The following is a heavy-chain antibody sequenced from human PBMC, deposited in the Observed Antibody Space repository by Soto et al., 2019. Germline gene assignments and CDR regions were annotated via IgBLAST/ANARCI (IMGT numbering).Heavy chain of an antibody. V-gene: IGHV1-3*01. J-gene: IGHJ5*02. D-gene: IGHD5-12*01. Sequence: ASVKVSCKASGYTFTSYAMHWVRQAPGQRLEWMGWINAGNGNTKYSQKFQGRVTITRDTSASTAYMGLSSLRSEDTAVYYCVRGYSGYEIDSTLEGGVVVGAPTVIDIPNPLQSLPWG. CDR2: INAGNGNT. CDR1: GYTFTSYA. CDR3: VRGYSGYEIDSTLEGGVVVGAPTVIDIPNPLQSLP.